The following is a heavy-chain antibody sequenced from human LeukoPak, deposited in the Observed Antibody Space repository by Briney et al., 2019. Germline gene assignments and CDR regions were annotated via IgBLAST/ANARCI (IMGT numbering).Heavy chain of an antibody. D-gene: IGHD1-26*01. J-gene: IGHJ3*02. CDR2: ISNSGNSI. Sequence: GGSLRLSCAASGFTFSSYEMNWVRQAPGKGLEWVSFISNSGNSIYYADSVTGRFTISRDNAKNSLYLQMNSLRGEDTAVYYCARDAVGRRRGAFDIWGQGTMLTVSS. V-gene: IGHV3-48*03. CDR1: GFTFSSYE. CDR3: ARDAVGRRRGAFDI.